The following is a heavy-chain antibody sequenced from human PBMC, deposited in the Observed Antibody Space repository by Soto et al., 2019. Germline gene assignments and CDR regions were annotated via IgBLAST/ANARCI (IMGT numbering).Heavy chain of an antibody. CDR3: AKDRATSPHCYFDL. Sequence: QVQLVESGVGVVQPGRSLRLSCAASGFTFSSYGMHCVRQAPGKGLEGVALICYDGSKKYYADSVKGRFTISRDNSKKTLYLQMNSLRAEDTAVYCCAKDRATSPHCYFDLWGRGTLVSVSS. V-gene: IGHV3-33*06. CDR1: GFTFSSYG. J-gene: IGHJ2*01. CDR2: ICYDGSKK.